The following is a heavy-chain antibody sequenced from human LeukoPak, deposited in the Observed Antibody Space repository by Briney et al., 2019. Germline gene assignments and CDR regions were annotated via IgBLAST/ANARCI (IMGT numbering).Heavy chain of an antibody. J-gene: IGHJ4*02. CDR2: IDWDDDK. V-gene: IGHV2-70*04. CDR3: ARVRCGGDCYPDY. D-gene: IGHD2-21*02. Sequence: SGPALVKPTQTLTLTCTFSGFSHSTSGMRVSWIRQPPGKALEWLARIDWDDDKFYSTSLKTRLTISKDTSKNQVVLTMTNMDPVDTATYYCARVRCGGDCYPDYWGQGTLVTVSS. CDR1: GFSHSTSGMR.